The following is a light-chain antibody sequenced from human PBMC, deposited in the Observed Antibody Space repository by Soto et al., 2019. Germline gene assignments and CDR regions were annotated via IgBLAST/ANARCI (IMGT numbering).Light chain of an antibody. V-gene: IGLV3-1*01. J-gene: IGLJ2*01. CDR3: QAWDSSTAV. CDR1: KLGDKY. CDR2: QDS. Sequence: SYELTQPPSVSVSPGQTASITCSGDKLGDKYACWYQQKPGQSPVLAIYQDSKRPSGIPERFSGSNSGNTATLTISGTQAMDGADYYCQAWDSSTAVVGGGTKLTVL.